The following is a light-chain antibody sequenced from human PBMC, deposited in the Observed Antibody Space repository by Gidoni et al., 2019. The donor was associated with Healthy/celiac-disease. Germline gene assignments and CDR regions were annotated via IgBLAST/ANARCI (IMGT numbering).Light chain of an antibody. V-gene: IGKV3-20*01. CDR1: QSVSSSY. CDR2: CAS. J-gene: IGKJ1*01. CDR3: QQYGSSPWT. Sequence: VLPQSPGTLSLSPGERATLSCRASQSVSSSYLAWYQQKPGQAPRLLIYCASSRDTGIPDRFSGSGSGTDFTLTISRLEPEDVAVYYCQQYGSSPWTFGQGTKVEIK.